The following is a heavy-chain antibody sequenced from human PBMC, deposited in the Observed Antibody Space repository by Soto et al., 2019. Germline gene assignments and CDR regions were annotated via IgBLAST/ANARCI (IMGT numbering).Heavy chain of an antibody. V-gene: IGHV4-34*01. CDR2: INHSGST. CDR1: GGSFSGYY. D-gene: IGHD3-3*01. J-gene: IGHJ4*02. CDR3: ARGGRYDFWSGYYNHYFDY. Sequence: PSETLSLTCAVYGGSFSGYYWSWIRQPPGKGLEWIGEINHSGSTNYNPSLKSRVTISVDTSKNQFSLKLSSVTAADTAVYYCARGGRYDFWSGYYNHYFDYWGQGTLVTVSS.